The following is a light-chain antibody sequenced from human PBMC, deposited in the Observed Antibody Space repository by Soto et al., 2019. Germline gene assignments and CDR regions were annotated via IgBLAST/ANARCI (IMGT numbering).Light chain of an antibody. CDR2: KAS. V-gene: IGKV1-5*03. J-gene: IGKJ1*01. CDR3: QQYNNHPWA. CDR1: QSIRSW. Sequence: DIQMTQSPSTLPASVGDRVTVTCRASQSIRSWLAWYQEKPGKAPKLLIYKASLLETGVPSRFRGSGTGTEFTLTRSSLQTDDFGTCYCQQYNNHPWAFGQATKVDIK.